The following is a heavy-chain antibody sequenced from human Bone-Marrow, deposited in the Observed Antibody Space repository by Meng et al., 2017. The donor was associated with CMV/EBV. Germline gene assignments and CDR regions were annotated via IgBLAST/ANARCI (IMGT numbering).Heavy chain of an antibody. V-gene: IGHV3-9*01. CDR2: ISWNSGNI. J-gene: IGHJ3*02. CDR1: GFTFEHYA. Sequence: SLKISCAASGFTFEHYAMHWVRQAPGKGLEWVSGISWNSGNIGYGDSVKGRFTISRDNAKNSLYLQMNSLRAEDTAVYYCARLLPDPQWELVIDAFDIWGQGTMVTVSS. CDR3: ARLLPDPQWELVIDAFDI. D-gene: IGHD1-26*01.